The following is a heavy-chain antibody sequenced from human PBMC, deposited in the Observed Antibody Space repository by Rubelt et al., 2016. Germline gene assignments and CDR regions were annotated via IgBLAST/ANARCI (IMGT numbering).Heavy chain of an antibody. CDR3: ARGVTTVTTPWFDP. Sequence: QVQLQQWGAGLLKPSETLSLTCAVYGGSFSGYYWSWIRQPPGKGLEWIGEINHSGSTNYNPSSTCLITISGARSKNQLSLKLSSVTAADTAVYYCARGVTTVTTPWFDPWGQGTLVTVSS. CDR2: INHSGST. V-gene: IGHV4-34*01. D-gene: IGHD4-17*01. J-gene: IGHJ5*02. CDR1: GGSFSGYY.